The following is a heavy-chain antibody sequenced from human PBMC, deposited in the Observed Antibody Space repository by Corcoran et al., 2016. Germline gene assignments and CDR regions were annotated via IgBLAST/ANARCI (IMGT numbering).Heavy chain of an antibody. CDR2: ISSGSSTI. V-gene: IGHV3-48*02. D-gene: IGHD2-15*01. CDR3: ASSLDSCQRGGSRGY. CDR1: GFTFSEFS. Sequence: EVHLVESGGGLVQPGGSLRLSCAASGFTFSEFSMNWVRQAPGKGLEWISYISSGSSTINYVDSVKGRFTISRDNAKNTVFLQMSSLREEDTAMEYCASSLDSCQRGGSRGYWGLGTLVTVSS. J-gene: IGHJ4*02.